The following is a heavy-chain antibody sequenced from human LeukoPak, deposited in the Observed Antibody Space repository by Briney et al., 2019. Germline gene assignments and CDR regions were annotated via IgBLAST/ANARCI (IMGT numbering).Heavy chain of an antibody. CDR2: ISYDGSNE. CDR1: GFTFSSYG. Sequence: PGRSLRLSCAASGFTFSSYGMHWVRQAPGKGLEGVAVISYDGSNEHYADSVKGRFTISRDNSRNTLHLQMNSLRAEDTAVYYCAKEPYVWGTYRTPDYWGQGTLVTVSS. D-gene: IGHD3-16*02. V-gene: IGHV3-30*18. J-gene: IGHJ4*02. CDR3: AKEPYVWGTYRTPDY.